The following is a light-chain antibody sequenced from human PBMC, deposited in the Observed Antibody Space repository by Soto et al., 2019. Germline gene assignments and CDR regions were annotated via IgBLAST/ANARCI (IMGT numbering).Light chain of an antibody. J-gene: IGKJ1*01. CDR3: QQYMSSVT. CDR2: GVS. V-gene: IGKV3-20*01. Sequence: IVLTQSPGSLSLSPGERATLSCRARQSVDTTFFAWYQKKPGQAPRLLLYGVSKRGTGIPDRFSGSGSGKDFTLTISRLEPEDFAVNYCQQYMSSVTFGQGTRVEIK. CDR1: QSVDTTF.